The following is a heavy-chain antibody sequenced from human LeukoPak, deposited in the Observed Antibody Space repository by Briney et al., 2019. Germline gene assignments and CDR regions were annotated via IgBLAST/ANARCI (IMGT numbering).Heavy chain of an antibody. D-gene: IGHD6-13*01. V-gene: IGHV4-59*01. J-gene: IGHJ4*02. CDR1: GGSISSYY. Sequence: SETLSLTCTVSGGSISSYYWSWIRQPPGKGLEWIGYIYYSGSTNYNPSLKSRVTISVDTSKNQFSLKLSSVTAADTAVYYCARDRKLGMFDYWGQGTLVTVSS. CDR3: ARDRKLGMFDY. CDR2: IYYSGST.